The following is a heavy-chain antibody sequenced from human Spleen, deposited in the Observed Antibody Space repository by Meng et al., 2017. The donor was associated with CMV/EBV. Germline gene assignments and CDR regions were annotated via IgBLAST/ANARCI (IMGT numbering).Heavy chain of an antibody. CDR3: AMPYYAFWSGPLEGAWFDP. J-gene: IGHJ5*02. D-gene: IGHD3-3*01. Sequence: LLRAPGQGLGWMTWINPHTGVTNRAQKFQGGVTMTRDTSIRTAYMELSRLRSDDTAVYYCAMPYYAFWSGPLEGAWFDPWGQGTLVTVSS. CDR2: INPHTGVT. V-gene: IGHV1-2*02.